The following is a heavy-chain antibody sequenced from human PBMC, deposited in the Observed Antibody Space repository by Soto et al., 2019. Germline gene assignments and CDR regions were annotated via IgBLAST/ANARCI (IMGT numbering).Heavy chain of an antibody. J-gene: IGHJ4*02. CDR3: AKDRLEQTYCGTDCYGPFDY. Sequence: GGSLRLSCAASGFTFSTYSMHWVRQAPDKGLEWVAVISFDGSNKYYADSVKGRFTISRDNSKNTLYLQMNSLGAEDTAVYYCAKDRLEQTYCGTDCYGPFDYWGQGTLVTVSS. D-gene: IGHD2-21*02. V-gene: IGHV3-30-3*01. CDR1: GFTFSTYS. CDR2: ISFDGSNK.